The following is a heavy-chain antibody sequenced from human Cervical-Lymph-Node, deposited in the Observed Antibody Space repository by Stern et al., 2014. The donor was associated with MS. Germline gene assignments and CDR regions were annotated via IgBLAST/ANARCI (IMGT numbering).Heavy chain of an antibody. CDR3: VRAREGYYFDY. V-gene: IGHV2-70*01. CDR2: LDWDGDK. Sequence: QVTLNESGPALVKPTQTLTLTCTFSGFSLSTTGMCLSWIRQPQGKALEWLALLDWDGDKYYSTALKTRLTISKDTSKNQVVLTMTNMAPLDTATYFCVRAREGYYFDYWGQGIPVTVSS. CDR1: GFSLSTTGMC. J-gene: IGHJ4*02. D-gene: IGHD2-21*01.